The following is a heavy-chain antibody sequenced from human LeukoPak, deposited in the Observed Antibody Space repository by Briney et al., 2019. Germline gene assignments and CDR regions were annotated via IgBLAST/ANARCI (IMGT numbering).Heavy chain of an antibody. CDR1: GFTFSSYW. J-gene: IGHJ4*02. CDR3: ARVGRDGYNDYFDY. Sequence: GGSLRLSCAASGFTFSSYWMSWVRQAPGKGLEWVANIKQDGSEKYYVDSVKGRFTISRDNAKNSLYLQMNSLRAEDTAVYYCARVGRDGYNDYFDYWGQGTLVTVSS. CDR2: IKQDGSEK. D-gene: IGHD5-12*01. V-gene: IGHV3-7*01.